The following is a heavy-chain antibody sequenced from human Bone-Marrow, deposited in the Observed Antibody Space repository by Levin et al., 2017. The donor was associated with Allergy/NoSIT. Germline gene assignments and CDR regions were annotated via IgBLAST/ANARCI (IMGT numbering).Heavy chain of an antibody. Sequence: PSQTLSLTCIVSGGSITSSSFQWSWLRQSPGKGLEWIGTYYFSGSTYYNPSLKSRVTISVDLAKNQFSLNLRSVAAAESAVYFCARSTPNYYDNAGYFDSWGQGILVAVSS. CDR3: ARSTPNYYDNAGYFDS. CDR2: YYFSGST. D-gene: IGHD3-22*01. CDR1: GGSITSSSFQ. V-gene: IGHV4-39*07. J-gene: IGHJ4*02.